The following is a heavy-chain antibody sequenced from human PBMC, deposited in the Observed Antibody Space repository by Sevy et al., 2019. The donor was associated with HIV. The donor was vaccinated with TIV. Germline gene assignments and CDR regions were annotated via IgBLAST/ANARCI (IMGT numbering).Heavy chain of an antibody. Sequence: SQTLSLTCTVSGGSISSGGYYWSWIRQHPGKGLEWIGYIYYSGSTYYNPSLKSRVTISVDTSKNQFSLKLCSVTAADTAVYYCARVPRQDYYYGMDVWGQGTTVTVSS. CDR2: IYYSGST. V-gene: IGHV4-31*02. CDR3: ARVPRQDYYYGMDV. J-gene: IGHJ6*02. CDR1: GGSISSGGYY.